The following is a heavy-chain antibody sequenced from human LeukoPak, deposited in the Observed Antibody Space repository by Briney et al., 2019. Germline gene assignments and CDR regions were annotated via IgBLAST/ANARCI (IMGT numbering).Heavy chain of an antibody. D-gene: IGHD6-13*01. V-gene: IGHV3-23*01. CDR1: GLTFSSYG. CDR2: ISGGGGST. J-gene: IGHJ4*02. CDR3: AKGGSSWPGGVDY. Sequence: GGSLRLSCAASGLTFSSYGFSWVRQVSGMGLEWVSAISGGGGSTYYSDSVRGRFTISRDNSKNTLYLQMNNLTVEDTAIYYCAKGGSSWPGGVDYWGQGTLVTVSS.